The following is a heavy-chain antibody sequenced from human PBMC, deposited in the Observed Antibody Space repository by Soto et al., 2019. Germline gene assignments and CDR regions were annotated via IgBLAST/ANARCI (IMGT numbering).Heavy chain of an antibody. CDR3: ARHYAVPTYYDFWSGYSGGNYYGMDV. J-gene: IGHJ6*02. V-gene: IGHV5-51*01. D-gene: IGHD3-3*01. CDR2: IYPGDSGT. CDR1: GYSFTSYW. Sequence: GESLKISCKGSGYSFTSYWIGWVRQMPGKGLEWMGIIYPGDSGTRYSPSFQGQVTISADKSISTAYLQWSSLKASDTAMYYCARHYAVPTYYDFWSGYSGGNYYGMDVWGQGTTVTVSS.